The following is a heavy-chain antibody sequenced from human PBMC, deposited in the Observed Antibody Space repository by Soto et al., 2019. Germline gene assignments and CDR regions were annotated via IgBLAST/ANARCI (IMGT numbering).Heavy chain of an antibody. CDR1: GGTFSTYT. CDR2: IIPIIGII. D-gene: IGHD3-22*01. V-gene: IGHV1-69*08. J-gene: IGHJ5*02. CDR3: AGDPDSHYNDSHASSYP. Sequence: QVQLVQSGAEVKKPGSSVKVSCKASGGTFSTYTITWVRQAPGQGLEWLGRIIPIIGIINYAQKFQGRVTITADKFPGTAYMELTRLRSDDTAVYYCAGDPDSHYNDSHASSYPWGQGTLVTVS.